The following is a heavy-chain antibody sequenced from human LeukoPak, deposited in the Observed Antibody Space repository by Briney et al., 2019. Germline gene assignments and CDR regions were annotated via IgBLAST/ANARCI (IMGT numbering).Heavy chain of an antibody. Sequence: SETLSLTCTVSGGSISSYYWSWIRQPPGKGLEWIGSIYHSGSTYYNPSLKSRVTISVDTSKNQFSLKLSSVTAADTAVFYCVRRRYNYGFDSWGQGSLVTVSS. J-gene: IGHJ4*02. CDR1: GGSISSYY. CDR2: IYHSGST. CDR3: VRRRYNYGFDS. D-gene: IGHD5-18*01. V-gene: IGHV4-59*08.